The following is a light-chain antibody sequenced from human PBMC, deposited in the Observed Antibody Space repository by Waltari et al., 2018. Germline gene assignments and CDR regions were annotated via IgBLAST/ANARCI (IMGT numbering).Light chain of an antibody. V-gene: IGKV3-11*01. CDR2: DAS. J-gene: IGKJ1*01. CDR3: QQRGDWPPWT. Sequence: ETVLTQSPATLSLSPGERATLSCRAGQSVSSYLAWYQQKPGQAPRLLIYDASNRATGIPARFSGSGSGTDFSLTIDSLEPEDFAVYYCQQRGDWPPWTFGQGTKVEIK. CDR1: QSVSSY.